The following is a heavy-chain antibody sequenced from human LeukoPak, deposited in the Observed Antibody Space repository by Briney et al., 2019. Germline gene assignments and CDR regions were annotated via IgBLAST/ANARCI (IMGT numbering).Heavy chain of an antibody. J-gene: IGHJ4*02. CDR2: ISYDGSNK. D-gene: IGHD3-22*01. V-gene: IGHV3-30*04. Sequence: AGGSLRLSCAASGFTFSSYAMHWVRQAPGKGLEWAAVISYDGSNKYYADSVKGRFTISRDNSKNTLYLQMNSLRAEDTAVYYCARANWYYYDSSGQFDYWGQGTLVTVSS. CDR3: ARANWYYYDSSGQFDY. CDR1: GFTFSSYA.